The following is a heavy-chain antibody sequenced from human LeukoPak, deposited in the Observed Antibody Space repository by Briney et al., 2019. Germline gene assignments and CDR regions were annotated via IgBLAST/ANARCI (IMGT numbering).Heavy chain of an antibody. V-gene: IGHV3-21*01. Sequence: AGGSLRLSCTASGFTFGDYAMSWVRQAPGKGLEWVSSISSSSSYIYYADSVKGRFTISRDNAKNSLYLQMNSLRAEDTAVYYCARCDIVVVPAAMTVYYYYGMDVWGQGTTVTVSS. J-gene: IGHJ6*02. CDR3: ARCDIVVVPAAMTVYYYYGMDV. CDR1: GFTFGDYA. D-gene: IGHD2-2*01. CDR2: ISSSSSYI.